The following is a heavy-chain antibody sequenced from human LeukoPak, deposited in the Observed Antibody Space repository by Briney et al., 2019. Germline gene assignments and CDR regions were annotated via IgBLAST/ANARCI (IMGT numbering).Heavy chain of an antibody. D-gene: IGHD2-2*01. CDR3: ARDGGAVPARYFQH. J-gene: IGHJ1*01. CDR1: GYTFTGYY. V-gene: IGHV1-2*02. CDR2: INPNSGGT. Sequence: ASVKVSCKGSGYTFTGYYMHWVRQAPGQGLEWMGWINPNSGGTNYAQKFQGRVTMTRDTSISTAYMELSRLRSDDTAVYYCARDGGAVPARYFQHWGQGTLVTVSS.